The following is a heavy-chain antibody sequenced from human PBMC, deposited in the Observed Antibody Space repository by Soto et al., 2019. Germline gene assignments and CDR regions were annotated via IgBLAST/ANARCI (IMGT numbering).Heavy chain of an antibody. D-gene: IGHD4-17*01. CDR1: GFTFSSYA. CDR3: VQYGDYEGNAFDI. V-gene: IGHV3-23*01. J-gene: IGHJ3*02. CDR2: ISGSGGST. Sequence: GGSLRLSCAASGFTFSSYAMSWVRQAPGKGLEWVSAISGSGGSTYYADSVKARFTISSDNSKNTLYLQMNSLRAEDTAVYYCVQYGDYEGNAFDIWGQGTMVTVSS.